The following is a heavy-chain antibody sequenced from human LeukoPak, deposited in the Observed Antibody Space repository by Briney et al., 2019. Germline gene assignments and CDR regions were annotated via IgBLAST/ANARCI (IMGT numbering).Heavy chain of an antibody. J-gene: IGHJ3*02. CDR1: GFSFSSYW. D-gene: IGHD3-22*01. CDR3: ARAYYYDSSGYFGSGAFDI. Sequence: GGSLRLSCVASGFSFSSYWMSWVRQAPEKGLDWVANIKQDGSEKYYVDSVKGRFTISRDNAKNSLYLQMNSLRAEDTAVYYCARAYYYDSSGYFGSGAFDIWGQGTMVTVSS. CDR2: IKQDGSEK. V-gene: IGHV3-7*04.